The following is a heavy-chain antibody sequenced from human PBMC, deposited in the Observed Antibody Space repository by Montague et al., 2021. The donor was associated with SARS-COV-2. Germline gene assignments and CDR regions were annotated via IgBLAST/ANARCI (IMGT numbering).Heavy chain of an antibody. J-gene: IGHJ4*02. CDR2: ISSSGSII. Sequence: SLRLSCAASGFTFSSYEMNWVRQAPGKGLEWVSYISSSGSIIYYADAVKGRFTISRDNAKNSLHLQMNSLSAEDTAVYYWAGGRGYDWNWGQGTLVTVSS. V-gene: IGHV3-48*03. CDR1: GFTFSSYE. D-gene: IGHD5-12*01. CDR3: AGGRGYDWN.